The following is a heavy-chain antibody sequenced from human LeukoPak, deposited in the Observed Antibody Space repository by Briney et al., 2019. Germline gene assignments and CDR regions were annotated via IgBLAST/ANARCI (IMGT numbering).Heavy chain of an antibody. CDR3: ARHGPGGAVAGIFY. V-gene: IGHV4-39*01. J-gene: IGHJ4*02. Sequence: SETLSLTCTVSSGSIGSSSNYWGWIRQAPGKGLEWIGGIYHSGSTYYKPSPTRRVPISVDTSKNQFSLKGSSLTAADTAVYYCARHGPGGAVAGIFYWGQGTLVTVSS. CDR1: SGSIGSSSNY. D-gene: IGHD6-19*01. CDR2: IYHSGST.